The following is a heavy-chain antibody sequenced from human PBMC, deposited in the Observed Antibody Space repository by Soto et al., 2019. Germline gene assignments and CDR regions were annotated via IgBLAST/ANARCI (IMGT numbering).Heavy chain of an antibody. CDR2: MNPNSGNT. D-gene: IGHD3-3*01. J-gene: IGHJ6*03. CDR3: ARCAPNTWSPFGVVILSNYYYYYMDV. V-gene: IGHV1-8*01. Sequence: GASVKVSCKASGYTFTSYDINWVRQATGQGLEWMGWMNPNSGNTGYAQKFQGRVTMTRNTSISTAYMELSSLRSEDTAVYYCARCAPNTWSPFGVVILSNYYYYYMDVWGKGTTVTVSS. CDR1: GYTFTSYD.